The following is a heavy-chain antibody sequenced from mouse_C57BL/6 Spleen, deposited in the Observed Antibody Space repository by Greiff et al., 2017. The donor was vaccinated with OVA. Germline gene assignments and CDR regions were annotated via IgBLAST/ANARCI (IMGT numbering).Heavy chain of an antibody. J-gene: IGHJ4*01. CDR2: ISSGGDYI. CDR1: GFTFSSYA. V-gene: IGHV5-9-1*02. CDR3: TRETGTGAMDY. D-gene: IGHD4-1*01. Sequence: EVMLVESGEGLVKPGGSLKLSCAASGFTFSSYAMSWVRQTPEKRLEWVAYISSGGDYIYYADTVKGRFTISRDNARNTLYLQMSSLKSEDTAMYDCTRETGTGAMDYWGQGTSVTVSS.